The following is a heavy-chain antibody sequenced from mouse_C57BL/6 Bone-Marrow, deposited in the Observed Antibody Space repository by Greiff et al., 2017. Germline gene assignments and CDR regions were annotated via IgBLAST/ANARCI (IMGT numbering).Heavy chain of an antibody. V-gene: IGHV1-64*01. CDR1: GYTFTSYW. J-gene: IGHJ2*01. CDR3: ARRLPYYFDY. Sequence: VQLQQPGAELVKPGASVKLSCKASGYTFTSYWIHWVKQRPGQGLEWIGMIHPNSGSTNYNEKFKSKATLTVDKSSSTAYMQLSSLTSEDSAVYYCARRLPYYFDYWGQGTTLTVSS. CDR2: IHPNSGST.